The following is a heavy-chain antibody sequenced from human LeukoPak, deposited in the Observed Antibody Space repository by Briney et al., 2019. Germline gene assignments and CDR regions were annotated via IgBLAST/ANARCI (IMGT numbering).Heavy chain of an antibody. CDR1: GFTFSNFA. CDR2: ISGGGDTP. J-gene: IGHJ4*02. V-gene: IGHV3-23*01. CDR3: AKDNSIAPASPYFDS. D-gene: IGHD2/OR15-2a*01. Sequence: PGGSLRLSCAASGFTFSNFAISWIRQAPGKGLEWVSAISGGGDTPYFADSVRGRFTISRDNSNNMVFLQMNSLRAEDTAVYYCAKDNSIAPASPYFDSWGQGILVTVSS.